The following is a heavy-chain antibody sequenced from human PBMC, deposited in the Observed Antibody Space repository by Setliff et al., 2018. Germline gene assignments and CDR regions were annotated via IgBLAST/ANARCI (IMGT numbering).Heavy chain of an antibody. CDR2: ISSISSSTI. CDR1: GFNFMNYG. J-gene: IGHJ4*02. D-gene: IGHD1-26*01. Sequence: LRLSCAASGFNFMNYGMNRVRQAPGEGLEWGSYISSISSSTIYYADSVKGRFTVSRDNAKNSLFLQMNSLRAEDTALYYCARSGSYWKPDYWGQGTLVTVSS. V-gene: IGHV3-48*04. CDR3: ARSGSYWKPDY.